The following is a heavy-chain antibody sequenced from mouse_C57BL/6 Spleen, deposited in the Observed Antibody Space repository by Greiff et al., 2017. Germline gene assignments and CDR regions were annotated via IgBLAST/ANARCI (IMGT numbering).Heavy chain of an antibody. D-gene: IGHD1-1*01. V-gene: IGHV1-55*01. Sequence: QVQLQQPGAELVKPGASVKMSCKASGYTFTSYWITWVKQRPGQGLEWIGDIYPGSGSTNYNEKFKSKATLTVDTSSSTAYMQLSSLTSEDSAVYYCASYDGSSHLYWYFDVWGTGTTVTVSS. CDR1: GYTFTSYW. J-gene: IGHJ1*03. CDR2: IYPGSGST. CDR3: ASYDGSSHLYWYFDV.